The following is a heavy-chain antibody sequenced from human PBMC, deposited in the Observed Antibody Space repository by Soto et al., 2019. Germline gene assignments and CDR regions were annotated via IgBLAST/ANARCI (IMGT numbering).Heavy chain of an antibody. J-gene: IGHJ4*02. CDR3: AGEVRGVISFDY. V-gene: IGHV1-3*01. Sequence: QVQLVQSGAEVKKPGASVKVSCKASGYTFTNYAIHWVRQAPGQRLEWMGWINADNGDTKYSQTFQGRVTIIRGTSASTAYMELSSLTSEDTAVYYCAGEVRGVISFDYWGQGTLVTVSS. D-gene: IGHD3-10*01. CDR1: GYTFTNYA. CDR2: INADNGDT.